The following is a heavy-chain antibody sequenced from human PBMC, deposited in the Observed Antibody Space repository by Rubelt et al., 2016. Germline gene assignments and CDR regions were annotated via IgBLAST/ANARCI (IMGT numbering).Heavy chain of an antibody. D-gene: IGHD3-9*01. CDR2: IYYSGST. V-gene: IGHV4-39*01. CDR3: ARRLRYFD. CDR1: GASISSSNNY. J-gene: IGHJ4*02. Sequence: QLQLQESGPGLVKPSETLSLTCTVSGASISSSNNYWGWIRQPPGKGLEWIGSIYYSGSTYYNPSLKIRVTISVDTSKNQFSLKLSSVTAADTAVYYCARRLRYFDWGQGTLVTVSS.